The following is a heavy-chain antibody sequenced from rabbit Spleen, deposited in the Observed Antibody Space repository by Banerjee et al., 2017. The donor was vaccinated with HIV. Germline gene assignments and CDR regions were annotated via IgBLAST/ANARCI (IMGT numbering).Heavy chain of an antibody. Sequence: QEQLVESGGGLVQPEGSLTLTCTASGFSFSSSYYMCWVRQAPGKGLEWIGCIYTGSGSTYYASWVNGRFTISKTSSTTVTLQMTSLTAADTATYFCARDLIVAGTLWGQGTLVTVS. J-gene: IGHJ4*01. V-gene: IGHV1S45*01. D-gene: IGHD4-1*01. CDR2: IYTGSGST. CDR1: GFSFSSSYY. CDR3: ARDLIVAGTL.